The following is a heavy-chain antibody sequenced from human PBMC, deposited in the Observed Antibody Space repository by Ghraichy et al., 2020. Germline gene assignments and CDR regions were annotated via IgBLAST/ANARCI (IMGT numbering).Heavy chain of an antibody. D-gene: IGHD1-7*01. Sequence: GGGGGGGGMIYGGGSTCYADSVRGRYTISRDNSKNTLYLQMNSLRAEDTAVYYCARGLRGGDWDFGFDFWGQGTLVTVSA. CDR3: ARGLRGGDWDFGFDF. CDR2: IYGGGST. J-gene: IGHJ4*02. V-gene: IGHV3-53*01.